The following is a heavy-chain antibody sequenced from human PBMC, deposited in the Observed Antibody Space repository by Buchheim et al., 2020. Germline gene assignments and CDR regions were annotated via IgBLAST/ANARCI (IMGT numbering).Heavy chain of an antibody. D-gene: IGHD3-22*01. J-gene: IGHJ6*02. Sequence: QVQLQESGPGLVKPSQTLSLTCTVSGGSITIGYYWTWIRQHPRKGLEWIGYIYHNGNTYYNPSLKSRVSISVDTSNNDFSLKLSSVTAADTAVYYCARDRDPYYYDTWGSKGGDYYSGMDVWGQGTT. CDR2: IYHNGNT. V-gene: IGHV4-31*03. CDR3: ARDRDPYYYDTWGSKGGDYYSGMDV. CDR1: GGSITIGYY.